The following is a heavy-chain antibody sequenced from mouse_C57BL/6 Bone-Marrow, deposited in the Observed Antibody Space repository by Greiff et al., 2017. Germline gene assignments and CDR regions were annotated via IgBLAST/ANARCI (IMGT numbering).Heavy chain of an antibody. D-gene: IGHD1-1*01. CDR1: GFTFSNYW. Sequence: EVKVEESGGGLVQPGGSMKLSCVASGFTFSNYWMNWVRQSPEKGLEWVAQIRLKSDNYATHYAESVKGRFTISRDDSKSSVYLQMNNLRAEDTGIYYCTAPVYGSLPLFAYWGQGTLVTVSA. CDR2: IRLKSDNYAT. J-gene: IGHJ3*01. V-gene: IGHV6-3*01. CDR3: TAPVYGSLPLFAY.